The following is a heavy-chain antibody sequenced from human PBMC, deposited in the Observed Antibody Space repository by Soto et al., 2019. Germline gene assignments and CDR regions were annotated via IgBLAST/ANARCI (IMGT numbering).Heavy chain of an antibody. J-gene: IGHJ6*02. CDR2: TIPISGTV. D-gene: IGHD1-26*01. CDR3: ARDVVGGSSAYYCGMDF. CDR1: GDIFSSHA. Sequence: QVQLVQSGAEVKRPGSSVRVSCKVSGDIFSSHAISWVRQAPGQGLEWMGGTIPISGTVDYAQKFQGRVTIIADEFTNTAYMEVSSLRSEDTAVYYCARDVVGGSSAYYCGMDFWGQGTSVTVSS. V-gene: IGHV1-69*01.